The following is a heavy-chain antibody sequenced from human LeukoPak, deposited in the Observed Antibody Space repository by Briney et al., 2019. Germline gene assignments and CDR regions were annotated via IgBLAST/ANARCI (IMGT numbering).Heavy chain of an antibody. Sequence: PGGSLRLSCAGTGFAFNMFAIDWVRQAPGKGLEWVSGLSRGGSSTNYADSVKGRFTISRDKSQNSVFLQMNSLRAEDTAVYYCVRDYVWGTSNPDYWGQGTLVTVSS. V-gene: IGHV3-23*01. CDR3: VRDYVWGTSNPDY. CDR2: LSRGGSST. CDR1: GFAFNMFA. D-gene: IGHD3-16*01. J-gene: IGHJ4*02.